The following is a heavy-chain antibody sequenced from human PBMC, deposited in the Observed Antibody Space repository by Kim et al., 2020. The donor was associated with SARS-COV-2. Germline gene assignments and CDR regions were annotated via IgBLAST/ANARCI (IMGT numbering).Heavy chain of an antibody. J-gene: IGHJ3*02. CDR1: GFTFSSYW. D-gene: IGHD3-10*01. CDR2: IKQDGSEK. V-gene: IGHV3-7*03. CDR3: AREDRRITMVRGVKAAFVI. Sequence: GGSLRLSCAASGFTFSSYWMSWVRQAPGKGLEWVANIKQDGSEKYYVDSVKGRFTISRDNAKNSLYLQMNSLRAEDTAVYYCAREDRRITMVRGVKAAFVIWGQGTMVTVSS.